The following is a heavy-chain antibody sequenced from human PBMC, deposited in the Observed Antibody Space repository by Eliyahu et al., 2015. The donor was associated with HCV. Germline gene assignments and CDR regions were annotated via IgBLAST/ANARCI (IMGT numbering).Heavy chain of an antibody. Sequence: QVQLQESGPGLVKPSXTLSLTXTXXGGSIXSGSXXWSWIRQPAGKGLEWIGRIXTSGSTNYNPSLKSRVTISVDTSKNQFSLKLSSVTAADTAVYYCARGALVRGYEYYFDYWGQGTLVTVSS. V-gene: IGHV4-61*02. J-gene: IGHJ4*02. D-gene: IGHD5-12*01. CDR2: IXTSGST. CDR3: ARGALVRGYEYYFDY. CDR1: GGSIXSGSXX.